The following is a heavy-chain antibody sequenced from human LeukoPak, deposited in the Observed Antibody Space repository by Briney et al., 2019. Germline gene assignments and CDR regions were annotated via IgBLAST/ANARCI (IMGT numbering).Heavy chain of an antibody. D-gene: IGHD4-23*01. CDR1: GGSFSGYY. CDR3: AHYGANSGVYHFAY. V-gene: IGHV4-34*01. Sequence: SETLSLTCAVYGGSFSGYYWSWIRQPPGKGLEWIGEINHSGNTNYNPSLKSRVTISVDTSKNQFSLKLSSVTAADTAVYYCAHYGANSGVYHFAYWGQGTLVTVSS. J-gene: IGHJ4*02. CDR2: INHSGNT.